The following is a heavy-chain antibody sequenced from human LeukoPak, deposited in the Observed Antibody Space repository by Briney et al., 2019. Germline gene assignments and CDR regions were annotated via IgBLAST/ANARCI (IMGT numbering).Heavy chain of an antibody. J-gene: IGHJ4*02. D-gene: IGHD3-16*01. V-gene: IGHV4-34*01. CDR2: VKHSGST. CDR3: ARGEGSYDYVWGSHLKYYFDY. CDR1: GGSFSGYY. Sequence: PSETLSLTCAVYGGSFSGYYWSWIRQPPGKGLEGSGEVKHSGSTNYNPSLKSRVTISVDTSKNQFSLKLSSVTAAHTAVYYCARGEGSYDYVWGSHLKYYFDYWGQGTLVTVSS.